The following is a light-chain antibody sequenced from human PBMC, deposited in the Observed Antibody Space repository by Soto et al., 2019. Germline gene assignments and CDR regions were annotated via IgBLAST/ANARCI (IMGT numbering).Light chain of an antibody. Sequence: EIVLTQSPGTLSLSPGDRATLSCRASQSVTSNYLAWYQQKPGQAPRLLVYDASIRATGIPDRFSGSGSGTGFTLTISRLEPEDFAEYYCQQYGDSPPYTFGQGTKLEIK. CDR1: QSVTSNY. J-gene: IGKJ2*01. CDR3: QQYGDSPPYT. CDR2: DAS. V-gene: IGKV3-20*01.